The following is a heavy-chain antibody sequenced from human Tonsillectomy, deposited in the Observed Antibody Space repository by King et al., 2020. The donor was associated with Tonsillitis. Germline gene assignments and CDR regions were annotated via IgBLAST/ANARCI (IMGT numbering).Heavy chain of an antibody. D-gene: IGHD1-26*01. Sequence: VQLVESGGGLVQPGGSLKLSCAASGFTFSGSAMHWVRQASGKGLEWVGRIRSKANSYATAYAASVKGRVTISRDDSKNTAYLQMNSLKTEDTAVYYCTRLGDHYYGIDYWGQGTLVTVSS. V-gene: IGHV3-73*01. CDR2: IRSKANSYAT. CDR1: GFTFSGSA. J-gene: IGHJ4*02. CDR3: TRLGDHYYGIDY.